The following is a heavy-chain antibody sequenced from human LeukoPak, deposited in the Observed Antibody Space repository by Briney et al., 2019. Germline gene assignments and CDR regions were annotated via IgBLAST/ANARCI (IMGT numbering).Heavy chain of an antibody. J-gene: IGHJ4*02. Sequence: PGGSLRLSCAASGFSFSNYGMAWVRQAPGEGLEWVSAISGTGDSTYYADSVKGRFTISRDNSKNTLYLQMNSLRAEDTAVYYCASMRVYFEYWGQGTLVTVSS. V-gene: IGHV3-23*01. CDR2: ISGTGDST. CDR3: ASMRVYFEY. CDR1: GFSFSNYG.